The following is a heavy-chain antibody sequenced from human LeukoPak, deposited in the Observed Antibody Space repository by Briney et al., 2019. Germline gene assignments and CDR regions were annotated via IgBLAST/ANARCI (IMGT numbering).Heavy chain of an antibody. J-gene: IGHJ4*02. CDR2: INHSGST. D-gene: IGHD6-13*01. Sequence: SVTLSLTCAVYGGSFSGYYWSWIRQPPGKGLEWIGEINHSGSTNYNPSLKSRVTISVDTSKNQFSLKLSSVTAADTAVYYCARGLSQLEYWGEGALVTVSS. V-gene: IGHV4-34*01. CDR3: ARGLSQLEY. CDR1: GGSFSGYY.